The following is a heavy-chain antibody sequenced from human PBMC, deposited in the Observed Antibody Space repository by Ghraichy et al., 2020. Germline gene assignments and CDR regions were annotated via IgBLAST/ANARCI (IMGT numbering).Heavy chain of an antibody. V-gene: IGHV4-59*01. CDR2: IYYSGST. Sequence: SETLSPTCTVSGGSISSYYWSWIRQPPGKGLEWIGYIYYSGSTNYNPSLKSRVTISVDTSKNQFSLKLSSVTAADTAVYYCASLGTHDYWGQGTLVTVSS. CDR1: GGSISSYY. J-gene: IGHJ4*02. CDR3: ASLGTHDY.